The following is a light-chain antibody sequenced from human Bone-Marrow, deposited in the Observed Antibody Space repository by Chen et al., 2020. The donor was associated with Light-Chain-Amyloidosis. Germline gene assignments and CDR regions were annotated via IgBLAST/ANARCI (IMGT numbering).Light chain of an antibody. CDR1: QSINNK. Sequence: EIVMTQSPATLSVSPGERVTLSCRASQSINNKLAWYQQKPGQAPRRLIYGASTRSTGIPARFSGSGSGTEFTLTIRSMQPEDFAVYYGQQYDNRKTFGQGTNVEIK. J-gene: IGKJ1*01. V-gene: IGKV3-15*01. CDR3: QQYDNRKT. CDR2: GAS.